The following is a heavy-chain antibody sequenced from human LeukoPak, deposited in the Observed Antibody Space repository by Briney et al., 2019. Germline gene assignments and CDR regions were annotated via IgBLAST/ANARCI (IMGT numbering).Heavy chain of an antibody. V-gene: IGHV1-46*01. J-gene: IGHJ6*03. CDR2: INPSGGST. Sequence: ASVKVSCKASGYTFTSYYMHWVRQAPGQALEWMGIINPSGGSTSYAQKFQGRVTMTRDTSTSTVYMELSSLRSEDTAVYYCAKGHSITMIRGGQWYYYMDVWGKGTTVTISS. CDR1: GYTFTSYY. D-gene: IGHD3-10*01. CDR3: AKGHSITMIRGGQWYYYMDV.